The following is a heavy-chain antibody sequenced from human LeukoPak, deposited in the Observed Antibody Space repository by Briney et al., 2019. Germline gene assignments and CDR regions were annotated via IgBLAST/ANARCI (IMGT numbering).Heavy chain of an antibody. D-gene: IGHD3-22*01. CDR2: IYYSGST. CDR1: GGSISSSSYY. V-gene: IGHV4-39*01. CDR3: ARQFYYDSSI. J-gene: IGHJ3*02. Sequence: SETLSLTCTVSGGSISSSSYYWGWIRQPPGTGLEWIGSIYYSGSTYYNPSLKSRLTISVDTSKNQFSLKLSSVTAADTAVYYCARQFYYDSSIWGQGTMVTVSS.